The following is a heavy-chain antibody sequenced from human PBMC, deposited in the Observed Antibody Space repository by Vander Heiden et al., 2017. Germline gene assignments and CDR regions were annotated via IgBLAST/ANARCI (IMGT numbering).Heavy chain of an antibody. CDR1: DGSITSSSYY. D-gene: IGHD1-26*01. V-gene: IGHV4-39*01. Sequence: QLALQGSGPGLVKPSETMSLTCTVPDGSITSSSYYWGWIRQSPGKGLEWIGSIYYSGYTYYNPSLKSRVTISVDTSKSQFSLKLTSMTAADTAVYYCARHMEGGNYFPWDSWGQGTLVTVSS. CDR3: ARHMEGGNYFPWDS. CDR2: IYYSGYT. J-gene: IGHJ4*02.